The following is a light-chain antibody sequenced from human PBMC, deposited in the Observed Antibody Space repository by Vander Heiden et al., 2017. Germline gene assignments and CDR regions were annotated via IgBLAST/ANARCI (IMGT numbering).Light chain of an antibody. Sequence: SVLTQSPGTLSLSPGERATLSCRASQSVSTNYLAWYQQKPGQAPKLLIHAASSRATSIPDRFSGSGSGTDFTLTISRLEPEDFAVYYCQHYGRSLTFGQGTKVEIK. CDR3: QHYGRSLT. J-gene: IGKJ2*01. CDR2: AAS. V-gene: IGKV3-20*01. CDR1: QSVSTNY.